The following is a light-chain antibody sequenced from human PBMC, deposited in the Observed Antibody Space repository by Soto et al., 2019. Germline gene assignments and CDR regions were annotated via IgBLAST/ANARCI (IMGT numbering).Light chain of an antibody. CDR3: CSFSTSGTHV. V-gene: IGLV2-14*01. J-gene: IGLJ1*01. CDR1: SSDVATYDY. Sequence: QSVLTQPASVSGSPGQSITISCTGTSSDVATYDYVSWHQQHPGKAPKLIIYDVNNRPSGVSSRFSGSKSGNTASLTISGPQAEDEADYYCCSFSTSGTHVLGTGTKLTVL. CDR2: DVN.